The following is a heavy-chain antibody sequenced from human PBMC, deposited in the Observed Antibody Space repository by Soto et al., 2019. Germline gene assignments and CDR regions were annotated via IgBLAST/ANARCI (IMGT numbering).Heavy chain of an antibody. CDR2: IHDSGNA. D-gene: IGHD4-17*01. CDR3: ARDKFSYGDNGWFDP. J-gene: IGHJ5*02. CDR1: GGSISNSGHY. Sequence: QVQLQESGPGLVKPSQTLSLTCTVSGGSISNSGHYWSWVRQRPGKGLEWVGYIHDSGNADYNPMLKSRASISVDSSKNRFSLKLTSVTAADTAKYFCARDKFSYGDNGWFDPWGQGILVTVS. V-gene: IGHV4-31*03.